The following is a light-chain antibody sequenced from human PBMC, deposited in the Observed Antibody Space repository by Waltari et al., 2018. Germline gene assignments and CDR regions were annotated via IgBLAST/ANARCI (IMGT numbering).Light chain of an antibody. CDR1: QSISNY. Sequence: DIQMTQSPSSLSASVGDRVTITCRASQSISNYLSWYQQKPGKAPNLLIYRTSTLQSGVPSRFSGSGSRTDFILTISDLQPEDFATYYCQQSYSTLFTFGPGTKVDMK. V-gene: IGKV1-39*01. J-gene: IGKJ3*01. CDR3: QQSYSTLFT. CDR2: RTS.